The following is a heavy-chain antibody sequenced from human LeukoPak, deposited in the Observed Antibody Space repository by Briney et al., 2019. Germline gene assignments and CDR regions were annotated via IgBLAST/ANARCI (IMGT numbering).Heavy chain of an antibody. J-gene: IGHJ4*02. Sequence: GGSLRLSCAASGFTFSSYAMSWVRQAPGKGLEWVSAVCGSGGSTYYADSVKGRFTISRDNSKNTLYLQMNSLRAEDTAVYYCAKDRAYYYDSSGYYFDYWGQGTLVTVSS. V-gene: IGHV3-23*01. D-gene: IGHD3-22*01. CDR1: GFTFSSYA. CDR2: VCGSGGST. CDR3: AKDRAYYYDSSGYYFDY.